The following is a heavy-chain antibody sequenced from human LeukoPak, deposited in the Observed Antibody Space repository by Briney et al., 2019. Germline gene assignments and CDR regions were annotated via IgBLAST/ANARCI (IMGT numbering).Heavy chain of an antibody. CDR2: IKQDGSEK. CDR3: ARDRVDSGNWFDP. CDR1: GFTFSSYW. Sequence: GGSLRLSCAASGFTFSSYWMSWVRQAPGKGLEWVANIKQDGSEKYYVDSVKGRFTISRDNAKNSLYLQMNSLRAEDTAVYYCARDRVDSGNWFDPWGQGTLVTVSS. V-gene: IGHV3-7*01. J-gene: IGHJ5*02. D-gene: IGHD1-14*01.